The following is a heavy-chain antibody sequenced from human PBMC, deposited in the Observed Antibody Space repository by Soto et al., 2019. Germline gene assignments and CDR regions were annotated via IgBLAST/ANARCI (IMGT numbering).Heavy chain of an antibody. Sequence: PGGSLRLSCAASGFTFSSYGMHCVRQAPGKGLEWVAVIWYDGSNKYYADSVKGRFTISRDNSKNTLYLQMNSLRAEDTAVYYCARERLYSSADPYWYFDLWGRGTLVTVSS. CDR2: IWYDGSNK. V-gene: IGHV3-33*01. D-gene: IGHD6-25*01. CDR1: GFTFSSYG. CDR3: ARERLYSSADPYWYFDL. J-gene: IGHJ2*01.